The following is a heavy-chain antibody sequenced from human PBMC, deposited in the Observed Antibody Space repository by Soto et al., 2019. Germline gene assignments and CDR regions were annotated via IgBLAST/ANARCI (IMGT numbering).Heavy chain of an antibody. D-gene: IGHD2-15*01. V-gene: IGHV3-48*04. J-gene: IGHJ4*02. CDR1: GFTFSNYG. CDR2: INSAAEVI. CDR3: ARDTLRGVKLPPGDY. Sequence: PGGSLRLSCAASGFTFSNYGMIWSRQAPGKGLEWVTHINSAAEVISYSDSVRGRFTVSRDDAKNSLYLQMNSLRSDDTAIYYCARDTLRGVKLPPGDYWGQGTQVTVSS.